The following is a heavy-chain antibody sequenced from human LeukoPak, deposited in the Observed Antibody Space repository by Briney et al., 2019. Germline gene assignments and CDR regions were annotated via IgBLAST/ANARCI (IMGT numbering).Heavy chain of an antibody. Sequence: SGGSLRLSCAASGFTFSSNSMNWVRQAPGKGLEWVSSISSSSTYIYYADSVKGRFTISRDNAKNSLYLQMNSLRAEDTAVYYCARDRSGNFDYWGQGTLVTVSS. J-gene: IGHJ4*02. CDR2: ISSSSTYI. V-gene: IGHV3-21*01. CDR3: ARDRSGNFDY. D-gene: IGHD1-26*01. CDR1: GFTFSSNS.